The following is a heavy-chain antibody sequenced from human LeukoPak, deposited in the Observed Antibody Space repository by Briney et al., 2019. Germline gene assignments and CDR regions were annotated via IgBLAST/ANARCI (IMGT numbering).Heavy chain of an antibody. CDR3: ARDKDFGFDY. V-gene: IGHV3-21*01. CDR2: IISSGTYI. D-gene: IGHD3-10*01. Sequence: PGGSLRLSCAASGFTFSIYSMNWVRQAPGKGLEWVSAIISSGTYIYYSDSLKGRFTISRDNAKNSLYLQMNSLRDEDTAVYYCARDKDFGFDYWGQGTLVTVSS. J-gene: IGHJ4*02. CDR1: GFTFSIYS.